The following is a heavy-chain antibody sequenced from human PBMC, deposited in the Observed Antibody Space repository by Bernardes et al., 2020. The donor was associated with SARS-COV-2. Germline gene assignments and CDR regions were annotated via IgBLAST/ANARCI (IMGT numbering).Heavy chain of an antibody. CDR3: TMEWFEWAYYYYGMDV. CDR1: GFTFSSYW. D-gene: IGHD3-3*01. CDR2: IKQDGSEK. J-gene: IGHJ6*02. Sequence: GGSLGLSCAASGFTFSSYWMSWVRQAPGKGLEWVANIKQDGSEKYYVDSVKGRFTISRDNAKNSLYLQMNSLRADDTAVYYCTMEWFEWAYYYYGMDVWGQGTTVTVSS. V-gene: IGHV3-7*03.